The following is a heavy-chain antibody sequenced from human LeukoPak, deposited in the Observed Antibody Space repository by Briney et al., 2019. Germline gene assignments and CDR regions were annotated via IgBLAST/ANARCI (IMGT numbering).Heavy chain of an antibody. CDR3: AKAPGGGSSWYYFDY. D-gene: IGHD6-13*01. CDR2: ISGSGGST. CDR1: GFTFSSYA. V-gene: IGHV3-23*01. J-gene: IGHJ4*02. Sequence: GGSLRLSCAASGFTFSSYAMSWVRQAPGKGLEWVSAISGSGGSTYYADSVKGRFTISRDNSKNTLYLQMNGLRAEDTAVYYCAKAPGGGSSWYYFDYWGQGTLVTVSS.